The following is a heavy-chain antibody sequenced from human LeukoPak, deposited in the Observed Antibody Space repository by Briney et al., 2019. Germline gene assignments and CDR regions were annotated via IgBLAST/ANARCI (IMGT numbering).Heavy chain of an antibody. V-gene: IGHV3-66*01. Sequence: GGSLRLSCAAFGFSFSGCYLRWVRQAPGKGLEWLSIIYSDGTTYYSESVKSRVTISRDKSRNTLYLEMNCVGAEETAVYYCVKLGGTRWFDHWGQGTLVTASS. CDR2: IYSDGTT. J-gene: IGHJ5*02. D-gene: IGHD2-2*01. CDR1: GFSFSGCY. CDR3: VKLGGTRWFDH.